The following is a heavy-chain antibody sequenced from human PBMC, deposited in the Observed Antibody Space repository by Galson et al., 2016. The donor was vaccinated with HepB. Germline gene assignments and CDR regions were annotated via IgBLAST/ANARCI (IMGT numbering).Heavy chain of an antibody. CDR1: GYPFISYY. V-gene: IGHV1-46*01. CDR3: ARLATVTIPAFDY. Sequence: SVKVSCKASGYPFISYYIHWVRQAPGQGLEWMGIINPRGGATIYAQKFRGSVTMTRDTSTSTVYMNLSSLRSEDTAVYYCARLATVTIPAFDYWGQGTLVTVSS. CDR2: INPRGGAT. D-gene: IGHD4-11*01. J-gene: IGHJ4*02.